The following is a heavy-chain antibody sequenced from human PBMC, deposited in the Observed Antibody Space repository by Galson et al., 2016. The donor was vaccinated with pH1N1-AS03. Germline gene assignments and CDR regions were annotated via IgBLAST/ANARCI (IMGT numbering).Heavy chain of an antibody. J-gene: IGHJ4*02. V-gene: IGHV1-18*01. D-gene: IGHD6-6*01. CDR3: ARVVAGRPFLTDY. Sequence: SVKVSCKASGYNFVTYGITWVRQGPGQGLEWMGWINPYSTNTNYAKKVQDRVTMTADTSTTTAHLDLRNLGSDDTAVYYCARVVAGRPFLTDYWGQGTQVTVSS. CDR2: INPYSTNT. CDR1: GYNFVTYG.